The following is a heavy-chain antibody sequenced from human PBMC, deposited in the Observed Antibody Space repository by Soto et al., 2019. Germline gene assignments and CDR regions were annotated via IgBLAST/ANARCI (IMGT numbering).Heavy chain of an antibody. J-gene: IGHJ6*02. CDR1: GGSFGGYY. CDR3: ARVAYYYGSGRNMRQTYYYYYGMDV. CDR2: INHSGST. D-gene: IGHD3-10*01. V-gene: IGHV4-34*01. Sequence: SETLSLTCAVYGGSFGGYYWSWIRQPPGKGLEWIGEINHSGSTNYNPSLKSRVTISVDTSKNQFSLKLSSVTAADTAVYYCARVAYYYGSGRNMRQTYYYYYGMDVWGQWTTVT.